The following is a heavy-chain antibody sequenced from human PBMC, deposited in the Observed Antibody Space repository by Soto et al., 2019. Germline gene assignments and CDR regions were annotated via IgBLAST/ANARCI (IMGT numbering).Heavy chain of an antibody. CDR3: ARQIRDGSGTYHFDY. CDR1: GVSINTFY. Sequence: QVQLQESGPGLVKPSETLSLTCTVSGVSINTFYWNWIRQPPGKGLEWIGFISYSGTTNYNPSLKRRVTISIDPSRGQFSLQPTSVTAADTAVYYCARQIRDGSGTYHFDYWGQGTLVTVSS. V-gene: IGHV4-59*08. D-gene: IGHD3-10*01. J-gene: IGHJ4*02. CDR2: ISYSGTT.